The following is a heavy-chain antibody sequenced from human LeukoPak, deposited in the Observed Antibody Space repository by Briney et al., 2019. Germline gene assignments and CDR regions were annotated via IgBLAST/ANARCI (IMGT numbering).Heavy chain of an antibody. CDR2: IYYSGST. V-gene: IGHV4-59*01. J-gene: IGHJ3*02. Sequence: SETLSLTCTVSGGSISTYYWSWIRQPPGKGLEWIGDIYYSGSTNYNPSLKSRVTISVDMSKNQFSLKLSSVTAADTAVYYCARESVYSGRYYAFDIWGQGTMVTVSS. D-gene: IGHD1-26*01. CDR3: ARESVYSGRYYAFDI. CDR1: GGSISTYY.